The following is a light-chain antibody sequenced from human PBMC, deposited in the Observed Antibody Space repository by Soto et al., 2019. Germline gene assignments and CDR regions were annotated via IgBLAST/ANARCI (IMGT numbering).Light chain of an antibody. CDR1: QRINKW. J-gene: IGKJ1*01. CDR3: QQYSSYSAWT. CDR2: DAS. V-gene: IGKV1-5*01. Sequence: DIQMTQSPSTLSASIGDRVTSTCRASQRINKWLAWHQQKPGKAPKLLIYDASSLQSGVPPRFSGSGSGTEFTLTIRSLQPDDIATYYCQQYSSYSAWTFGEGTKVYIK.